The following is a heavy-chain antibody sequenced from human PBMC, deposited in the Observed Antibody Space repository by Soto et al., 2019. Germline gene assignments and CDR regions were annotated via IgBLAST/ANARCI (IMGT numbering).Heavy chain of an antibody. CDR1: GGTFSTYI. D-gene: IGHD3-3*01. CDR3: ARDRITTRGDAFDL. CDR2: IIPIPDIT. Sequence: QVQLVQSGAEVRKPGSSVKVSCQAPGGTFSTYIISWVRQAPGQGLEWMGRIIPIPDITNYAQKFQGRVTVTADRSTSTAYMELTSLKSEDTAVYYCARDRITTRGDAFDLWGQGTMVTVSS. V-gene: IGHV1-69*08. J-gene: IGHJ3*01.